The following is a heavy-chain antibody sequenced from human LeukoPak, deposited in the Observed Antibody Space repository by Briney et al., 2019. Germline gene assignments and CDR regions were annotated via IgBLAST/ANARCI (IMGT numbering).Heavy chain of an antibody. CDR1: GFTFSSYT. J-gene: IGHJ4*02. V-gene: IGHV3-30-3*01. Sequence: GGSLRLSCAASGFTFSSYTIHWVRQPPGKGLEWVAVISFDGSNKYYADSVKGRFTISRDNSKNTLYLQMNSLRAEDTAVYYCAKDRATTCLDYWGQGTLVTVSS. CDR3: AKDRATTCLDY. D-gene: IGHD1-26*01. CDR2: ISFDGSNK.